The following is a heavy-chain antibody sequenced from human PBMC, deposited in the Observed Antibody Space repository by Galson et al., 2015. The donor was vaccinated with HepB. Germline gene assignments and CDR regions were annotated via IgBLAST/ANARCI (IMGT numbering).Heavy chain of an antibody. CDR3: ARSVAGSFDY. D-gene: IGHD6-19*01. V-gene: IGHV3-48*02. CDR2: ITSDERTI. Sequence: SLRLSCAASGFTFNIYSMNWVRQAPGKGLEWVAYITSDERTINYADSVKGRFIISRDNAKNSLYLQMNSLRDKDTAVYYCARSVAGSFDYWGHGTLVTVSS. CDR1: GFTFNIYS. J-gene: IGHJ4*01.